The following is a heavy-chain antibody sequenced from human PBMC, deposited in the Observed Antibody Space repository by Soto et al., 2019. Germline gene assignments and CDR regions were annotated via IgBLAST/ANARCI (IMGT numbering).Heavy chain of an antibody. V-gene: IGHV3-21*01. CDR3: ARADY. Sequence: PGGSLRLSCAASGFTFSTYKMNWVRQAPGKGLEWVSSISSSSDYVHYADSVKGRFTVSRDNAKNSLSLQMNSLRAEDTAVYYCARADYWGQGTLVTVS. CDR2: ISSSSDYV. CDR1: GFTFSTYK. J-gene: IGHJ4*02.